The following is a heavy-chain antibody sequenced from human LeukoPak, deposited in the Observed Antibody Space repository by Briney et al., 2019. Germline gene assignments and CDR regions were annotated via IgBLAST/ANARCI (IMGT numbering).Heavy chain of an antibody. CDR1: GFTFSSYA. CDR2: IYSGGST. CDR3: ARAYSSGWYYYGMDV. V-gene: IGHV3-66*01. J-gene: IGHJ6*02. D-gene: IGHD6-19*01. Sequence: PGGSLRLSCAASGFTFSSYAMSWVRQAPGKGLEWASVIYSGGSTYYADSVKGRFTISRDNSKNTLYLQMNSLRAEDTAVYYCARAYSSGWYYYGMDVWGQGTTVTVSS.